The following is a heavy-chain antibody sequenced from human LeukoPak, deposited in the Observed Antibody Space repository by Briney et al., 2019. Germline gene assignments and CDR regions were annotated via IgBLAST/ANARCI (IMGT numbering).Heavy chain of an antibody. CDR1: GFTFSSYA. CDR2: ISYDGSNK. J-gene: IGHJ4*02. CDR3: ARDPDGYNYAFTFDY. D-gene: IGHD5-24*01. Sequence: GGSLRLSCAASGFTFSSYAMSWVRQAPGKGLEWVAVISYDGSNKYYADSVKGRFTISRDNSKNTLYLQMNSLRAEDTAVYYCARDPDGYNYAFTFDYWGQGTLVTVSS. V-gene: IGHV3-30-3*01.